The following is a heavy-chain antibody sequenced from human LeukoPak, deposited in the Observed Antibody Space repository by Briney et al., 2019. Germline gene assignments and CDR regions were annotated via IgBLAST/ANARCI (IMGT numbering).Heavy chain of an antibody. J-gene: IGHJ5*02. V-gene: IGHV3-7*01. CDR2: IKEDGSEK. CDR3: ARASYVASGFDP. CDR1: GFAFSSYW. Sequence: GGSLRLSCAASGFAFSSYWMSWVRQAPGKGLEWVANIKEDGSEKYYVDSVKGRFTIFRDNAKKSLYLQMNSLRAEDTAVYYCARASYVASGFDPWGQGILVTISS. D-gene: IGHD6-13*01.